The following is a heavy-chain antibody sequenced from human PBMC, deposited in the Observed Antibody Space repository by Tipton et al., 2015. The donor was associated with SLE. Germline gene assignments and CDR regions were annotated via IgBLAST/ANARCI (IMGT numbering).Heavy chain of an antibody. V-gene: IGHV1-69*15. Sequence: QSGPEVKKPGSSVKVSCKASGGTFSSYAISWVRQAPGQGLEWMGRIIPIFGTANYAQKFQGRVTITADESTSTAYMELSSLRSEDTAVYYCARDPHWDQIGFDYDILTGWADYWGQGTLVTVSS. CDR1: GGTFSSYA. CDR3: ARDPHWDQIGFDYDILTGWADY. D-gene: IGHD3-9*01. CDR2: IIPIFGTA. J-gene: IGHJ4*02.